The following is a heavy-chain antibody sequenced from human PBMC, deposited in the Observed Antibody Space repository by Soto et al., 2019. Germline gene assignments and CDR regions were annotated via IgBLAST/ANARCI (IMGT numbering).Heavy chain of an antibody. CDR3: ARHYSSDWHFVFDS. CDR1: GYTFVNHG. CDR2: SKVSTGIT. V-gene: IGHV1-18*01. J-gene: IGHJ4*02. D-gene: IGHD6-19*01. Sequence: QVQLMQSGAEVKEPGASVKGSCKASGYTFVNHGVSWVRQAPGQGLEWMGWSKVSTGITNYAGNFQGRVTMTTATSTSTFYMELRSLRSADTAVYFCARHYSSDWHFVFDSWGQGTRVTVSS.